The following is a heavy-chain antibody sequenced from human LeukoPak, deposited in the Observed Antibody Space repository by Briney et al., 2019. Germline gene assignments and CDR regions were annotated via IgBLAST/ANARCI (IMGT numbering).Heavy chain of an antibody. D-gene: IGHD3-22*01. J-gene: IGHJ4*02. CDR3: ARVYIYYDSSGYYDY. Sequence: GESLKISCKGSGYSFTNYWIGWVRQLPGKGLEWMGIIYPGDSDTRYSPSFQGQVTISADKSISTAYLQWSSLKASDTAMYYCARVYIYYDSSGYYDYWGQGTLVTVSS. CDR1: GYSFTNYW. CDR2: IYPGDSDT. V-gene: IGHV5-51*01.